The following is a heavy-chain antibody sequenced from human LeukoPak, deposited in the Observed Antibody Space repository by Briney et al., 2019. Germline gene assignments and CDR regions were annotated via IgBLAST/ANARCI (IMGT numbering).Heavy chain of an antibody. Sequence: PGGSLRLSCAASGFIFSDYYMSWIRQAPGKGMEWVSYITSSSSTIYYADSVKGRFTISRDNARNSVYLQMNSLRAEDTALYYCARGSQSHPTFMITGWGQGTLVTVSS. D-gene: IGHD3-16*01. CDR1: GFIFSDYY. V-gene: IGHV3-11*04. J-gene: IGHJ4*02. CDR2: ITSSSSTI. CDR3: ARGSQSHPTFMITG.